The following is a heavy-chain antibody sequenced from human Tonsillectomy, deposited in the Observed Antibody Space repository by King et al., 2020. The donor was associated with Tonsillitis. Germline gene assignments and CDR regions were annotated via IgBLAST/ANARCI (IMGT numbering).Heavy chain of an antibody. V-gene: IGHV1-18*04. CDR1: GYTFSSYG. Sequence: QLVQSGAEVKRPGASMKVSCKASGYTFSSYGITWVRQAPGQGLEWMGWISAYSGHTNYAQTFQGRVTMTTDTSTSTAYMELRSLRSDDTAVYYCAREGGYCSGGSCYSFFDYWGQGTLVTVSS. CDR3: AREGGYCSGGSCYSFFDY. J-gene: IGHJ4*02. CDR2: ISAYSGHT. D-gene: IGHD2-15*01.